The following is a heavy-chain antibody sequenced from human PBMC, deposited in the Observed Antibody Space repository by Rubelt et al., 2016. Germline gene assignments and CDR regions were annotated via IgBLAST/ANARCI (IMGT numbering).Heavy chain of an antibody. CDR2: ISYDGSNK. V-gene: IGHV3-30*04. Sequence: QVQLVESGGGVVQPGRSLRLSCAASGFTFSSYAMHWVRQAPGKGLEWVAVISYDGSNKYYEDSVKGRFTIARDNSKNPLYLQMNSLGAEDTAVYYCAREITPADLDWGQGTLVTVSS. CDR3: AREITPADLD. CDR1: GFTFSSYA. D-gene: IGHD2-2*01. J-gene: IGHJ4*02.